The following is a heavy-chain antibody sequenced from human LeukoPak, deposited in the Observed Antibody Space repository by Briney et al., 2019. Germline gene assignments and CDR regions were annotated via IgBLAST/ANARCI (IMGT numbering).Heavy chain of an antibody. J-gene: IGHJ4*02. V-gene: IGHV3-53*01. CDR2: IFSISSGSTT. D-gene: IGHD5-12*01. CDR3: ASHGGL. CDR1: GFTVSSNF. Sequence: GGSLRLSCAASGFTVSSNFMSWVRQAPGKGLEWVSVIFSISSGSTTHYADSVKGRFTISRDTSKNMLYLQMNSLRVEDTALYYCASHGGLWGQGTLVTVSS.